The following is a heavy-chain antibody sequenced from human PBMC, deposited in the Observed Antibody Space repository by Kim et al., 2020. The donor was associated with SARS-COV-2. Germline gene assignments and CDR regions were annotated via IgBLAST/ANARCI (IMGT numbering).Heavy chain of an antibody. Sequence: GGSLRLSCAASGFTFSSYAMHWVRQAPGKGLEWVAVISYDGSNKYYADSVKGRFTISRDNSKNTLYLQMNSLRAEDTAAYYCARDGSGSYTHSDHWGQGT. V-gene: IGHV3-30*04. D-gene: IGHD1-26*01. J-gene: IGHJ4*02. CDR2: ISYDGSNK. CDR1: GFTFSSYA. CDR3: ARDGSGSYTHSDH.